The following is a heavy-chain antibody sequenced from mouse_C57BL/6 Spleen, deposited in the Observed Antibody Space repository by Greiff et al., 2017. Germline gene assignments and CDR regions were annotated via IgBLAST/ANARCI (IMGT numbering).Heavy chain of an antibody. J-gene: IGHJ4*01. CDR1: GFTFSSYA. CDR3: ARETAPYTMDD. CDR2: ISDGGSYT. V-gene: IGHV5-4*01. D-gene: IGHD3-2*01. Sequence: EVMLVESGGGLVKPGGSLKLSCAASGFTFSSYAMSWVRQTPEKRLEWVATISDGGSYTYYPDTVKGRFTISRDNAKNNLYLQMSHLKSYDTARYYCARETAPYTMDDWGQGTSVTVAS.